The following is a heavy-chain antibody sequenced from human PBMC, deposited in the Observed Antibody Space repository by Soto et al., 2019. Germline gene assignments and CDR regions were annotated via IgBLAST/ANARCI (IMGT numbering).Heavy chain of an antibody. V-gene: IGHV1-46*03. CDR2: INPSGGST. Sequence: ASVKVSCKASGYTFTSYYMHWVRQAPGQGLEWMGIINPSGGSTSYAQKFQGRVTMTRDTSTSTVYMELSSLRSEDTAVYYCARGWDILTGYAFVALCSWGQGTLLTVSS. J-gene: IGHJ1*01. CDR1: GYTFTSYY. CDR3: ARGWDILTGYAFVALCS. D-gene: IGHD3-9*01.